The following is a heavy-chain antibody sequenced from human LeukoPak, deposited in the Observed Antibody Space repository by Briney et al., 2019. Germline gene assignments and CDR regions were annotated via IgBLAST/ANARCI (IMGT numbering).Heavy chain of an antibody. J-gene: IGHJ5*02. Sequence: ASVKVSCKASGYTFTSYAMNWVRQAPGQGLEWMGWINTNTGNPTYAQGFTGRFVFSLDTSVSTAYLQISSLKAEDTAVYYCASSVCSSTSCYHNWFDPWGQGTLVTVSS. D-gene: IGHD2-2*01. CDR3: ASSVCSSTSCYHNWFDP. CDR2: INTNTGNP. V-gene: IGHV7-4-1*02. CDR1: GYTFTSYA.